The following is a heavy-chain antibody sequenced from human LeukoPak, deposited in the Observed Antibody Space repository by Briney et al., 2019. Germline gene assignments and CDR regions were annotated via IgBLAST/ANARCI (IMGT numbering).Heavy chain of an antibody. Sequence: SETLSLTCTVSGGSISSGGYDWSWIRQHPGKGLEWIGEINHSGSTNYNPSLKSRVAISVDTSKNQFSLKLSSVIAADTAMYYCARSKDGSGFAGYWGQGTQVTVSS. J-gene: IGHJ4*02. D-gene: IGHD3-22*01. V-gene: IGHV4-39*07. CDR3: ARSKDGSGFAGY. CDR1: GGSISSGGYD. CDR2: INHSGST.